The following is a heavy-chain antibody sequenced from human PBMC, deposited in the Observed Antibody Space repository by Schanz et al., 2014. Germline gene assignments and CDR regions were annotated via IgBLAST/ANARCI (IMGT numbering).Heavy chain of an antibody. CDR2: ISANDYDT. CDR3: AKDRLYSTSWSYLEE. Sequence: VQLVESGGGLVKPGGSLRLSCAGSGFIFSNYWMYWVRQAPGKGLEWVSAISANDYDTYYAPSVKGRFTVSRDNSRKILYLQMDSLRPDDTAVYYCAKDRLYSTSWSYLEEWGLGTPVIVSS. J-gene: IGHJ1*01. CDR1: GFIFSNYW. D-gene: IGHD6-13*01. V-gene: IGHV3-23*04.